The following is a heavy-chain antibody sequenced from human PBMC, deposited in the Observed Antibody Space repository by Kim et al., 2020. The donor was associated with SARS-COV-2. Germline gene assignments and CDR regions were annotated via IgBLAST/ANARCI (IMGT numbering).Heavy chain of an antibody. CDR1: GYTFTSYG. CDR2: ISAYNGNT. CDR3: ARDKTVLLWFGEFSGAFDI. D-gene: IGHD3-10*01. Sequence: ASVKVSCKASGYTFTSYGISWVRQAPGQGLEWMGWISAYNGNTNYAQKLQGRVTMTTDTSTSTAYMELRSLRSDDTAVYYCARDKTVLLWFGEFSGAFDIWGQGTMVTVSS. V-gene: IGHV1-18*01. J-gene: IGHJ3*02.